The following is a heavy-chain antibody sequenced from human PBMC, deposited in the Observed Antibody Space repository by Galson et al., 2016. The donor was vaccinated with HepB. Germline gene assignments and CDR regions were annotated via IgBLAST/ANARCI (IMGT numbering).Heavy chain of an antibody. CDR1: GFTFSTYA. V-gene: IGHV3-23*01. CDR2: ISGSGDTT. J-gene: IGHJ4*02. CDR3: AKWSDAAATY. Sequence: SLRLSCAGTGFTFSTYAMSWVRQAPGKRLEWVSAISGSGDTTYYADSVKGRFSISRDNSKNTLYLQMSSLTAEDTAVYYFAKWSDAAATYWGQGALVTVSS. D-gene: IGHD6-13*01.